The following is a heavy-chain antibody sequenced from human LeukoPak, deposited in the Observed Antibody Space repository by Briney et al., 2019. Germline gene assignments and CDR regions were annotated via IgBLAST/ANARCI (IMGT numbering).Heavy chain of an antibody. V-gene: IGHV4-30-2*01. Sequence: SETLSLTCTVSGGSISSGGYYWSWIRQPPGKGLEWIGYIYHSGSTYYNPSLKSRVTISVDRSKNQFSLKLSSVTAADTAVYYCARASGSYYYYGMDVWGQGTTVTVSS. CDR1: GGSISSGGYY. D-gene: IGHD2-15*01. J-gene: IGHJ6*02. CDR3: ARASGSYYYYGMDV. CDR2: IYHSGST.